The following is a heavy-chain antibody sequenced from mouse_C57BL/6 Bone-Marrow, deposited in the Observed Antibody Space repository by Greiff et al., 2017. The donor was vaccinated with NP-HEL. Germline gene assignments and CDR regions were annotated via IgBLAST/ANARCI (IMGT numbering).Heavy chain of an antibody. V-gene: IGHV2-9-1*01. CDR1: GFSLTSYA. D-gene: IGHD1-1*01. CDR2: IWTGGGT. CDR3: ARKGYYGSSYGFDD. Sequence: VKLVESGPGLVAPSQSLSITCTVSGFSLTSYAISWVRQPPGKGLAWLGVIWTGGGTKYNSALKSILSISKDNYKSQVFLKMNSLQTDDTARYYCARKGYYGSSYGFDDWGQGTTLTVSS. J-gene: IGHJ2*01.